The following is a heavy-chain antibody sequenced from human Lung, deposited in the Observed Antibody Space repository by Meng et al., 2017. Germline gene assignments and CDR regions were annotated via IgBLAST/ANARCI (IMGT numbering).Heavy chain of an antibody. D-gene: IGHD4-11*01. CDR2: INHSGST. J-gene: IGHJ4*02. CDR1: GGSFSDYY. Sequence: QVHLQRWGAGLVKPSETLSLTCVVSGGSFSDYYWSWIRQPPGKGLEWIGEINHSGSTNYNPSLESRATISVDTSQNNLSLKLSSVTAADSAVYYCARGPTTMAHDFDYWGQGTLVTVSS. V-gene: IGHV4-34*01. CDR3: ARGPTTMAHDFDY.